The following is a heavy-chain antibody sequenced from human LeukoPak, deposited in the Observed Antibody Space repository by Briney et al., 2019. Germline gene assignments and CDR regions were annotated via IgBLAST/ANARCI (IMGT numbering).Heavy chain of an antibody. D-gene: IGHD3-9*01. J-gene: IGHJ4*02. V-gene: IGHV3-23*01. CDR3: AKDKVLRYFDWLFDLDY. CDR1: GFPLSSYA. Sequence: GGSLRLSCAASGFPLSSYAMSWVRQASGKGLEWVSATSSSDPGTYYADSVRGRFTISRDNSKNTLYLQMNSLRAEDTAVYYCAKDKVLRYFDWLFDLDYWGQGTLVTVSS. CDR2: TSSSDPGT.